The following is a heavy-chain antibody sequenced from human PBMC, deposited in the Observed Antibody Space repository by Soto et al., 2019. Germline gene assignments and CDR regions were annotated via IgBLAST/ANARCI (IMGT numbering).Heavy chain of an antibody. J-gene: IGHJ5*02. CDR2: IYYSGST. Sequence: SETLSLTCTVSGGSVSSGSYHWSWIRQPPGKGLEWIGYIYYSGSTNYNPSLKSRVTISVDTSKNQFSLKLSSVTAADTAVYYCARRGGRFLEWFDNWFDPWGQGTLVTVSS. V-gene: IGHV4-61*01. CDR1: GGSVSSGSYH. D-gene: IGHD3-3*01. CDR3: ARRGGRFLEWFDNWFDP.